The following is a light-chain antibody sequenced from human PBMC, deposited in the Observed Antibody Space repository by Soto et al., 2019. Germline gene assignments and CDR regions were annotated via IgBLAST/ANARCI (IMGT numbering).Light chain of an antibody. J-gene: IGKJ4*01. CDR2: DTS. CDR3: QRYNNWPLT. V-gene: IGKV3-15*01. CDR1: QSIGDT. Sequence: MTQSPSTLSASVGDTVTITCRASQSIGDTLAWYQHKPGQTPRLLIYDTSTRATGVPARFSGSRSGTEFTLTINSLQSEDFAVYYCQRYNNWPLTFGGGTKVESK.